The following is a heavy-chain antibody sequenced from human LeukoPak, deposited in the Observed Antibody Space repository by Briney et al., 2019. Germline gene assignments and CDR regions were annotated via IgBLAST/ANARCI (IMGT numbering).Heavy chain of an antibody. D-gene: IGHD6-13*01. J-gene: IGHJ6*02. CDR2: FDPEDGET. Sequence: ASVKVSCKVSGYTLTELSMHWVRQAPGKGLEWMGGFDPEDGETIYAQKFQGRVTMTEDTSTDTAYMELSSLRSEDTAVCYCATGPIASYSSSWYGMDVWGQGTTVTLSS. CDR3: ATGPIASYSSSWYGMDV. V-gene: IGHV1-24*01. CDR1: GYTLTELS.